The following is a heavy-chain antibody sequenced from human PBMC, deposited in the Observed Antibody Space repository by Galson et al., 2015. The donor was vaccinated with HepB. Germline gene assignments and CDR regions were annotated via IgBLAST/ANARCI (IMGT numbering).Heavy chain of an antibody. CDR2: IRSKANSYAT. V-gene: IGHV3-73*01. Sequence: SLRLSCAASGFTFSGSAMHWVRQASGKGLEWVGRIRSKANSYATAYAASVKGRFTISRDDSKNTAYLQMNSLKTEDTAVYYCTRPGSGYSDYYYYMDVWGKGTTVTVSS. J-gene: IGHJ6*03. CDR1: GFTFSGSA. CDR3: TRPGSGYSDYYYYMDV. D-gene: IGHD3-22*01.